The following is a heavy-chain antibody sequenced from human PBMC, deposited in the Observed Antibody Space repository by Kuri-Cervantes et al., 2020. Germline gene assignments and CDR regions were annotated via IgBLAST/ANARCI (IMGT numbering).Heavy chain of an antibody. Sequence: GESLKISCAASGFTFSSYDMNWVRQAPGKGLEWVSTMSNSGYNTYYADSVKGRFTISRDNSKNTLYLQMNSLRAEDTAVYYCATYEGYGSGNLYYYYGMDVWGQGTTVTVSS. CDR2: MSNSGYNT. J-gene: IGHJ6*02. CDR1: GFTFSSYD. D-gene: IGHD3-10*01. V-gene: IGHV3-23*01. CDR3: ATYEGYGSGNLYYYYGMDV.